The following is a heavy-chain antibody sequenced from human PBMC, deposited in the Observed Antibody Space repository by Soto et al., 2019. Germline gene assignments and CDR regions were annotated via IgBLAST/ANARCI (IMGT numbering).Heavy chain of an antibody. CDR3: ARETEIVGATIGGFDAFDI. V-gene: IGHV3-33*01. CDR2: IWYDGSNK. D-gene: IGHD1-26*01. Sequence: GESLKISCAASGFTFSSYGMHWVRQAPGKGLEWVAVIWYDGSNKYYADSVKGRFTISRDNSKNTLYLQMNSLRAEDTAVYYCARETEIVGATIGGFDAFDIWGQGTMVTVSS. CDR1: GFTFSSYG. J-gene: IGHJ3*02.